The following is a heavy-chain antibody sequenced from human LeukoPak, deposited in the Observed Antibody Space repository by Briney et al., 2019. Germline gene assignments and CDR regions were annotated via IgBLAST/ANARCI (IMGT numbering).Heavy chain of an antibody. D-gene: IGHD3-22*01. Sequence: GGSLRLPCAASGFTFSSYAMSWVRQAPGKGVEWVSAISGSGGSTYYADSVKGRFTISRDNSKNTLYLQMNSLRAEDTAVYYCAKQQGYYYDSSGYAEFDYWGQGTLVTVSS. V-gene: IGHV3-23*01. CDR2: ISGSGGST. CDR3: AKQQGYYYDSSGYAEFDY. CDR1: GFTFSSYA. J-gene: IGHJ4*02.